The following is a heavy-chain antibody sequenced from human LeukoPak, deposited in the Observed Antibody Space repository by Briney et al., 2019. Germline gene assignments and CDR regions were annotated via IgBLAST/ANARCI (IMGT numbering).Heavy chain of an antibody. CDR3: TTIKCGHIFGYFDF. CDR1: GGSMTTHH. D-gene: IGHD5-18*01. Sequence: SETLSLTCTVSGGSMTTHHWNWIRQTPGKGLEWIGYVFDSGRTKENPSLKSRVTLSADTSKNQLSLRLSSVTAADTAVYYCTTIKCGHIFGYFDFWGQGILVTVSS. V-gene: IGHV4-59*11. CDR2: VFDSGRT. J-gene: IGHJ4*02.